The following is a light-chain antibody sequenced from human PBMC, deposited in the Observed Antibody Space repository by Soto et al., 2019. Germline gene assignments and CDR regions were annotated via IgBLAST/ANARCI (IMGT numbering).Light chain of an antibody. CDR2: AAS. J-gene: IGKJ1*01. V-gene: IGKV1D-8*02. CDR1: QSISSY. CDR3: QQLNSNPPT. Sequence: PSRSILYAFIGVRVTISYRMSQSISSYLTWYQQKPGKAPELLIYAASTLQSGVPSRFSGSGAGTDVSLTISSLQPEDVAAYYCQQLNSNPPTFGQGTKVDI.